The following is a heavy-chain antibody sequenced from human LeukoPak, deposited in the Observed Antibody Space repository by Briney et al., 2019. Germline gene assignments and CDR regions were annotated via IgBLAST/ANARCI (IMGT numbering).Heavy chain of an antibody. J-gene: IGHJ4*02. D-gene: IGHD3-16*01. V-gene: IGHV3-7*01. CDR2: INKDGSEK. Sequence: PGESLRLSCIGSGMNNYWMTWVRQAPGKGLESVANINKDGSEKYYLDSVQGRITISRDNIKNSVFLQINSLRAEDTGIYYCATDLNWVSHWGQGTLVTVSS. CDR3: ATDLNWVSH. CDR1: GMNNYW.